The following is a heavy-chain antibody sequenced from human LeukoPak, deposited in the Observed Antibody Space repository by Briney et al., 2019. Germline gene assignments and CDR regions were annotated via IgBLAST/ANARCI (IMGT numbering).Heavy chain of an antibody. Sequence: ASVKVSCKASGYSFSSYDINWVRQAPGQGLEWMGWMNPNSGNTGYAQKFQGRVTMTRSTSIRTAYMEVKNLTSEDTALYYCARLTRYLYGTDVWGQGSPVIVSS. CDR1: GYSFSSYD. D-gene: IGHD3-9*01. CDR2: MNPNSGNT. V-gene: IGHV1-8*01. CDR3: ARLTRYLYGTDV. J-gene: IGHJ6*02.